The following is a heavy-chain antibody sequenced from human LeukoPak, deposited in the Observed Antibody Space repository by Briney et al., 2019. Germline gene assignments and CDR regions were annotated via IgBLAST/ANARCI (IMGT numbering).Heavy chain of an antibody. V-gene: IGHV4-39*01. CDR1: GGSISSSRDY. D-gene: IGHD6-19*01. CDR2: IYYSGST. Sequence: PSETLSLTCTVSGGSISSSRDYWGWIRQPPGQGLEWIGSIYYSGSTYHNPSLKSRVTISVDTSKTQFSLKLSSVTAADTAVYYCARHVEIAVAGPIDYWGQGTLVTVSS. CDR3: ARHVEIAVAGPIDY. J-gene: IGHJ4*02.